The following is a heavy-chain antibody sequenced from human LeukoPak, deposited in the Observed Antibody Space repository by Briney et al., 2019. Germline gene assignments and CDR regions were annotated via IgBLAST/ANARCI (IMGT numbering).Heavy chain of an antibody. CDR3: ARGSYYYDSSGYLNFDY. CDR2: INYSGST. V-gene: IGHV4-39*07. CDR1: GGSISSSSYY. Sequence: SETLSLTCTVSGGSISSSSYYWGWIRQPPGKGLEWIGSINYSGSTYYNPSLKSRVTISVDRSKNQFSLKLSSVTAADTAVYYCARGSYYYDSSGYLNFDYWGQGTLVTVSS. D-gene: IGHD3-22*01. J-gene: IGHJ4*02.